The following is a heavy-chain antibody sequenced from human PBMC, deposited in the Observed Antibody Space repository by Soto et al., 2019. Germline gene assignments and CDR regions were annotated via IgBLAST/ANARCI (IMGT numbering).Heavy chain of an antibody. J-gene: IGHJ6*03. Sequence: SQTLSLTCAISGDSVSSNSAAWNWIRQSPSRGLEWLGRTYYRSRWYNDYAVSVKSRITVNPDTSKNQFSLHLNSVTPEDTAVYYFSGTTSLQWYYMDVWDKGTXVTVSS. D-gene: IGHD1-7*01. CDR1: GDSVSSNSAA. CDR2: TYYRSRWYN. V-gene: IGHV6-1*01. CDR3: SGTTSLQWYYMDV.